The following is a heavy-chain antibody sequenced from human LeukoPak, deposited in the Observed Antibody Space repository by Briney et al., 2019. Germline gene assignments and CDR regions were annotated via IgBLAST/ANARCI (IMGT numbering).Heavy chain of an antibody. D-gene: IGHD6-19*01. CDR3: AREPHSSGNY. CDR1: GFTFSDYY. Sequence: GGSLRLSCAASGFTFSDYYMSWIRQAPGKGLEWISYISSSSSYTNYADSVKGRFTISRDNAKNSLYLRMNSLRADDTAVYYCAREPHSSGNYWGQGTLVTVSS. J-gene: IGHJ4*02. V-gene: IGHV3-11*06. CDR2: ISSSSSYT.